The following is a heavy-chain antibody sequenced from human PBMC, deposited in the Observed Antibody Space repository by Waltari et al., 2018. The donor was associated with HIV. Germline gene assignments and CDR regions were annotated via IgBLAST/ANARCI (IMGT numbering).Heavy chain of an antibody. D-gene: IGHD6-6*01. CDR2: IYYSGST. CDR1: GGSISSSSYY. J-gene: IGHJ4*02. Sequence: QLQLQESGPGLVKPSETLSLTCTVSGGSISSSSYYWGWIRQPPGKGLEWIGSIYYSGSTYYNPSLKSRVTISVDTSKNQFSLKLSSVTAADTAVYYCAREWSSSSDDYWGQGTLVTVSS. V-gene: IGHV4-39*07. CDR3: AREWSSSSDDY.